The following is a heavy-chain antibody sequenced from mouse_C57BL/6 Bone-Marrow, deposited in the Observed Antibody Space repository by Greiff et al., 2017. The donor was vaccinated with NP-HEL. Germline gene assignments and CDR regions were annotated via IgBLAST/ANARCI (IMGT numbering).Heavy chain of an antibody. CDR3: ARHNWEAWFAY. D-gene: IGHD4-1*01. CDR1: GFTFSDYY. CDR2: ISNGGGST. Sequence: EVMLVESGGGLVQPGGSLKLSCAASGFTFSDYYMYWVRQTPEKRLEWVAYISNGGGSTYYPDTVKGRFTISRDNAKNTLYLQMSRLKSEDTAMYYCARHNWEAWFAYWGQGTLVTVSA. V-gene: IGHV5-12*01. J-gene: IGHJ3*01.